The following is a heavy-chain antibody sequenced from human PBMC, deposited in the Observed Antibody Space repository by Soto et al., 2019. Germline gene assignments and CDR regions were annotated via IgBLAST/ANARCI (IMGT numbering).Heavy chain of an antibody. Sequence: GGSLRLSCAASGFTFSSYEMNWVRQAPGKGLEWVSYISSSGSTIYYADSVKGRFTISRDNAKNSLYLQMNSLRAEDTAVYYCARGTMIGGRDYFDYWGQGTLVTVSS. CDR3: ARGTMIGGRDYFDY. J-gene: IGHJ4*02. V-gene: IGHV3-48*03. CDR2: ISSSGSTI. D-gene: IGHD3-22*01. CDR1: GFTFSSYE.